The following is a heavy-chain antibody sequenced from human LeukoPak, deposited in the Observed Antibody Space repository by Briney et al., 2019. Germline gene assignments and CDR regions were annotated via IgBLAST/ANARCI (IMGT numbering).Heavy chain of an antibody. J-gene: IGHJ5*02. Sequence: PGGSLRLSCAASGFTFSSYAMHRVRQAPGKGLEWVAVISYDGSNKYYADSVKGRFTISRDNSKNTVYLQMNSLRAEDTAVYYCARDPEGYYDILTGWTLNWFYPWGQGTLVTVSS. V-gene: IGHV3-30*04. D-gene: IGHD3-9*01. CDR2: ISYDGSNK. CDR1: GFTFSSYA. CDR3: ARDPEGYYDILTGWTLNWFYP.